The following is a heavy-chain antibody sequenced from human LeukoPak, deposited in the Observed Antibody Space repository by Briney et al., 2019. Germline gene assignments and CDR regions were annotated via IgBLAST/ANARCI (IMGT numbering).Heavy chain of an antibody. Sequence: PSETLSLTFTVSGGSISSGGYYWSWIRQHPGKGLEWIGYIYYSGSTYYNPSLKSRVTISVDTSKNQFSLKLSSVTAADTAVYYCARARDRLRHSGSPMGGYFDYWGQGTLVTVSS. V-gene: IGHV4-31*03. CDR3: ARARDRLRHSGSPMGGYFDY. J-gene: IGHJ4*02. CDR1: GGSISSGGYY. CDR2: IYYSGST. D-gene: IGHD1-26*01.